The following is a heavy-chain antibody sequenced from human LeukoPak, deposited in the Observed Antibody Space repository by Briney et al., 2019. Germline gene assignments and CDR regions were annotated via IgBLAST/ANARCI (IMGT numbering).Heavy chain of an antibody. CDR1: GFTFGDYA. V-gene: IGHV3-9*01. CDR2: ISWNSGSI. CDR3: AKVTWGRSWNDSFDY. Sequence: PGGSLRLSCAASGFTFGDYAMHWVRQAPGKGLEWDSGISWNSGSIGYADSVKGRFTISRDNAKNSLYLQMNSLRAEDTALYYCAKVTWGRSWNDSFDYWGQGTLVTVSS. J-gene: IGHJ4*02. D-gene: IGHD1-1*01.